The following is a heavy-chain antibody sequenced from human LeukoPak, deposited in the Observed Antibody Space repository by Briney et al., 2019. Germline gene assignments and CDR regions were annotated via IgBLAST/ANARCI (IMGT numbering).Heavy chain of an antibody. CDR3: AREVTGQYYFDY. Sequence: PSETLSLTCSVSGASISSYCWHWIRQPPGKGLEWVSSISSSSSYIYYADSVKGRFTISRDNAQNSLYLQMNSLRAEDTAVYYCAREVTGQYYFDYWGQGTLVTVSS. CDR2: ISSSSSYI. V-gene: IGHV3-21*01. CDR1: GASISSYC. J-gene: IGHJ4*02. D-gene: IGHD1-20*01.